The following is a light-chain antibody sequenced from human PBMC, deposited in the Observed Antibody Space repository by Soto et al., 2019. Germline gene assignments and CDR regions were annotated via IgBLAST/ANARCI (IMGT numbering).Light chain of an antibody. CDR1: QSLSSN. CDR3: KQYNTWLT. Sequence: EILMTQSPSTLSVSLGDRATISCRASQSLSSNLAWYQQKPGQAPRLLIYDASTRATGIPPRFSGSGSGTVFPLTISRQQSEDFAVYYCKQYNTWLTFGQGTRLEIK. V-gene: IGKV3-15*01. CDR2: DAS. J-gene: IGKJ5*01.